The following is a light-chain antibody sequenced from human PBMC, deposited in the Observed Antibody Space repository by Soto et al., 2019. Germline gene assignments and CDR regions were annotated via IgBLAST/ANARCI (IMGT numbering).Light chain of an antibody. J-gene: IGKJ1*01. CDR3: QQYGSSPET. V-gene: IGKV3-20*01. Sequence: ETVLTQPPATLSLSPGERDTLSGRASQSVSSAYLAWYQQKPGQAPRLLIYDASSRATGIPARFSGSGSGTDFTLTVSRLEPEDFAVYYCQQYGSSPETFGQGTKVDI. CDR2: DAS. CDR1: QSVSSAY.